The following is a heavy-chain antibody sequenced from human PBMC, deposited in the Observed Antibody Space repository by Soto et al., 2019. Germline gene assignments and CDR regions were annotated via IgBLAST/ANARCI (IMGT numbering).Heavy chain of an antibody. CDR3: ARGLTVLRFLEWSSPSSFDI. J-gene: IGHJ3*02. D-gene: IGHD3-3*01. V-gene: IGHV1-3*01. CDR1: GYTFTSYA. Sequence: ASVKVACKASGYTFTSYARRWVRQAPGQRLEWMGWINAGNGNTKYSQKFQGRVTITRDTSASTAYMELSSLRSEDTAVYYCARGLTVLRFLEWSSPSSFDIWGQGTMVTVS. CDR2: INAGNGNT.